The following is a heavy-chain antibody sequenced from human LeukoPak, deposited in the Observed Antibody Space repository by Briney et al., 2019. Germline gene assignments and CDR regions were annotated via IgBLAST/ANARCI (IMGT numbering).Heavy chain of an antibody. CDR2: INWNGGST. Sequence: GGSLRLSCAASGFTFSSYAMSWVRQAPGKGLEWVSGINWNGGSTGYADSVKGRFTISRDNAKNSLYLQMNSLRAEDTALYYCARTYSSSSRGWFDPWGQGTLVTVSS. J-gene: IGHJ5*02. D-gene: IGHD6-6*01. CDR3: ARTYSSSSRGWFDP. CDR1: GFTFSSYA. V-gene: IGHV3-20*04.